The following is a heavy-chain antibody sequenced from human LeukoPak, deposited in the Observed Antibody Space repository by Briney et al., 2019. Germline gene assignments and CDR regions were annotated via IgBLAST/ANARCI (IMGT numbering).Heavy chain of an antibody. V-gene: IGHV3-30*02. D-gene: IGHD3-16*02. CDR3: ARDNSVGDIAWWFDP. CDR1: GFAFSSYG. CDR2: IRYDGSNK. Sequence: GGSLRLSCAASGFAFSSYGIHWVRQAPGKGLECVAFIRYDGSNKYYADSVKGRFTISRDNSRNTLYLQMNSLRSEDTAVYYCARDNSVGDIAWWFDPWGQGTLVTVSS. J-gene: IGHJ5*02.